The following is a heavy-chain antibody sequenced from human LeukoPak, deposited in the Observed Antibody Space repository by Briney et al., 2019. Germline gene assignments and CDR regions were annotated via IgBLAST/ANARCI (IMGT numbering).Heavy chain of an antibody. CDR3: ARTFCTSGSCYLSWFDP. D-gene: IGHD2-15*01. CDR1: GYSITSGYF. V-gene: IGHV4-38-2*02. CDR2: IYHSGST. Sequence: SETLSLTCSVSGYSITSGYFWGWIRQPPGKGLEWIGSIYHSGSTYYNPSLKSRVTISLDTSNNQFSLRLTSVTAADTAVYYCARTFCTSGSCYLSWFDPWGQGTLVTVSS. J-gene: IGHJ5*02.